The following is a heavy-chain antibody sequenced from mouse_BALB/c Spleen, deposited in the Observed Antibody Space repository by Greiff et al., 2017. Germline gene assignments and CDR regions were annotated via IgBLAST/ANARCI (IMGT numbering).Heavy chain of an antibody. CDR2: ISYDGSN. J-gene: IGHJ2*01. Sequence: EVQLQESGPGLVKPSQSLSLTCSVTGYSITSGYYWNWIRQFPGNKLEWMGYISYDGSNNYNPSLKNRISITRDTSKNQFFLKLNSVTTEDTATYYCARGTGTLYFDYWGQGTTLTVSS. D-gene: IGHD4-1*01. CDR3: ARGTGTLYFDY. CDR1: GYSITSGYY. V-gene: IGHV3-6*02.